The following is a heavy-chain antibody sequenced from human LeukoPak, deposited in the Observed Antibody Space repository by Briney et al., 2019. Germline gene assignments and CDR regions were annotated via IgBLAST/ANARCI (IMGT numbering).Heavy chain of an antibody. J-gene: IGHJ6*02. CDR1: GFTFDDYA. D-gene: IGHD2-2*01. Sequence: SGGSLRLSCAASGFTFDDYAMHWVRQAPGKGLEWVSVISCDVVAKDKADSVKGRFPISRDNAKNSLYLQMNSLRAEDTALYYCAKAAAPHIVVVPAAPQNYYGMDVWGQGTTVTVSS. V-gene: IGHV3-9*01. CDR2: ISCDVVAK. CDR3: AKAAAPHIVVVPAAPQNYYGMDV.